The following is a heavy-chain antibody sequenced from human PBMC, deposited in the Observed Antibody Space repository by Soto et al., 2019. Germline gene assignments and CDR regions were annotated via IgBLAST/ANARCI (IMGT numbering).Heavy chain of an antibody. D-gene: IGHD6-13*01. J-gene: IGHJ6*02. CDR1: GFTFSNHA. CDR2: ISAGGGTT. CDR3: ARNTVSAAGADYYGLDV. Sequence: GGSLRLSCAASGFTFSNHAMNWVRQPPGKGLEWVSGISAGGGTTYHADSVKGRFTISRDNSKKTLYLQMNSLRADDTAVYYCARNTVSAAGADYYGLDVWGQGTTVTVSS. V-gene: IGHV3-23*01.